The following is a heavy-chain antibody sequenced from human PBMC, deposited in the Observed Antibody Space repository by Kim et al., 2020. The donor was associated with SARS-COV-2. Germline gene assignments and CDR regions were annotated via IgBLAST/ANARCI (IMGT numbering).Heavy chain of an antibody. J-gene: IGHJ4*02. CDR1: GYTLTELS. CDR3: ATLGQIVNSGIAAAGTLNY. CDR2: FDPEDGET. Sequence: ASVKVSCKVSGYTLTELSMHWVRQAPGKGLEWMGGFDPEDGETIYAQKFQGRVTMTEDTSTDTAYMELSSLRSEDTAVYYCATLGQIVNSGIAAAGTLNYWGQGTLVTVSS. D-gene: IGHD6-13*01. V-gene: IGHV1-24*01.